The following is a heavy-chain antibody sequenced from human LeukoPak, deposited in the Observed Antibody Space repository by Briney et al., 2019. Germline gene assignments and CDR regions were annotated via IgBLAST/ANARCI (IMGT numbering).Heavy chain of an antibody. V-gene: IGHV3-7*01. Sequence: GGSLRLFCAASGFTFSSYWMSWVRQAPGKGLEWVANIKQDGSEKYYVDSVKGRFTIHRDNAKNSLYLQMNSLRAEDTAVYYCAREDMVRGVIFDYWGQGTLVTVSS. CDR3: AREDMVRGVIFDY. CDR2: IKQDGSEK. D-gene: IGHD3-10*01. J-gene: IGHJ4*02. CDR1: GFTFSSYW.